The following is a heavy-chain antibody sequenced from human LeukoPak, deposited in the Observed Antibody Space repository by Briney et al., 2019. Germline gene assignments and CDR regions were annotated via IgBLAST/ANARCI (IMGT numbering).Heavy chain of an antibody. CDR1: GFTFDNYA. V-gene: IGHV3-9*01. CDR2: INWRSDEI. D-gene: IGHD2/OR15-2a*01. Sequence: GGSLRLSCSASGFTFDNYAMHWVRQAPMKGLEWVASINWRSDEIGYADSVKGRFTISRDNAKNSLCLQMNSLRAEDTAVYYCAKCPGGVTTYYFDYWGQGTLVTVSS. J-gene: IGHJ4*02. CDR3: AKCPGGVTTYYFDY.